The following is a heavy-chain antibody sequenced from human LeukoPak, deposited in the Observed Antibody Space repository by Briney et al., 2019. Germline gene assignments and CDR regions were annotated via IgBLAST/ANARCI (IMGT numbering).Heavy chain of an antibody. CDR2: INHSGST. Sequence: SETLSLTCAVYGGSFSGYYWSWIRQPPGKGLEWIGEINHSGSTNYNPSLKSRVTISVDTSKNQFSLKLSYVTAADTAVYYCARGSRPIYGGKPFKYWGQGTLVTVSS. D-gene: IGHD4-23*01. V-gene: IGHV4-34*01. J-gene: IGHJ4*02. CDR3: ARGSRPIYGGKPFKY. CDR1: GGSFSGYY.